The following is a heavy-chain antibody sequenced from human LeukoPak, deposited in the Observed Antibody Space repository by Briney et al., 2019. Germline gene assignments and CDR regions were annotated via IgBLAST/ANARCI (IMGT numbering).Heavy chain of an antibody. Sequence: GGSLRLSCAASGFTFSSYAMSWVRQAPGKGLEWVSTISDSGGSTYYADSVKGRFTISRDNSKNTLYLQMNSLRAEDTAVYYCAKDFHTTYYDFWSGNYGMDVWGQGTTVTVSS. J-gene: IGHJ6*02. CDR2: ISDSGGST. CDR3: AKDFHTTYYDFWSGNYGMDV. CDR1: GFTFSSYA. V-gene: IGHV3-23*01. D-gene: IGHD3-3*01.